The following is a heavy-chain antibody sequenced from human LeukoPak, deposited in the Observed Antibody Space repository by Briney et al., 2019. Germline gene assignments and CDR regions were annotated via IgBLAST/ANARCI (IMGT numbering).Heavy chain of an antibody. CDR3: ARGGDQLYYYDSSGYLFDY. V-gene: IGHV3-30-3*01. CDR1: GFTFSSYA. J-gene: IGHJ4*02. Sequence: PGGSLRLSCAASGFTFSSYAMHWVRQAPGKGLEWVAVISYDGSNKYYADSVKGRFTISRDNSKNTLYLQMNSLRAEDTAVYYCARGGDQLYYYDSSGYLFDYWGQGTLVTVSS. CDR2: ISYDGSNK. D-gene: IGHD3-22*01.